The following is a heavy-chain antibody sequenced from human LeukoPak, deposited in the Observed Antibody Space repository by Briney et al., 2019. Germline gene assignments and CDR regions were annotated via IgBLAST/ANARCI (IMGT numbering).Heavy chain of an antibody. J-gene: IGHJ4*02. CDR2: IKSKTDGGTT. D-gene: IGHD1-1*01. Sequence: GGSLRLSCAASGFTFSNAWMSWVRQAPGKGLEWVGRIKSKTDGGTTDYAAPVKGRFTISRDDSKNTLYLQMNSLKTEDTAVYYCTTPDAWNDRWGPPDYWGQGTLVTVSS. V-gene: IGHV3-15*01. CDR1: GFTFSNAW. CDR3: TTPDAWNDRWGPPDY.